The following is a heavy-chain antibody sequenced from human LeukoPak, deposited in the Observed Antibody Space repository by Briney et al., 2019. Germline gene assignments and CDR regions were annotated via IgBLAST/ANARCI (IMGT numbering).Heavy chain of an antibody. CDR2: IKEDGSDK. CDR1: GFSFRSFW. D-gene: IGHD3-10*01. CDR3: ARVLWFGGIYYFDY. Sequence: GGSLRLSCAASGFSFRSFWMSWVRKAPGKGLEWVASIKEDGSDKYYMESVKGRFTISRENARNSLYLQMNSLRAEDTAVYYCARVLWFGGIYYFDYWGQGTLVTVSS. J-gene: IGHJ4*02. V-gene: IGHV3-7*04.